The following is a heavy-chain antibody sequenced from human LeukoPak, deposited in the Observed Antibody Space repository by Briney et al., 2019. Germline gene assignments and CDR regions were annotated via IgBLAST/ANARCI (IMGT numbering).Heavy chain of an antibody. CDR2: ISSSGSYI. CDR1: GFTFSSYA. D-gene: IGHD3-3*01. Sequence: GGSLRLSCAASGFTFSSYAMSWVRQAPGKGLEWVSSISSSGSYIYYADSVKGRFTISRDTAKKSLYLQMDSLRAEDTGVYFCARTDDFWSGYSDYWGQGTLVTVSS. V-gene: IGHV3-21*01. CDR3: ARTDDFWSGYSDY. J-gene: IGHJ4*02.